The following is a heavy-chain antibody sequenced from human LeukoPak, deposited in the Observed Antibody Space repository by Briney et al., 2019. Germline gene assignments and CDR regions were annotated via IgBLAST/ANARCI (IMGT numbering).Heavy chain of an antibody. J-gene: IGHJ5*02. CDR1: GFAFSSCG. V-gene: IGHV3-30*18. D-gene: IGHD1-26*01. Sequence: GGSLRLSCAASGFAFSSCGMHWVRQAPGKGLEWVAVISSDGNSKYFPDSVKGRFTISRDNSKNTLYLQMNSLRAEDTAVYYCAKDFLGGSLPSGWFDPWGQGTLVTVSS. CDR2: ISSDGNSK. CDR3: AKDFLGGSLPSGWFDP.